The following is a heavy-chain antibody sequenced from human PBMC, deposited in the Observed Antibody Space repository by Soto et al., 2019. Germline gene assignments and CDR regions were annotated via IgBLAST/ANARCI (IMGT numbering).Heavy chain of an antibody. CDR1: GFTFTSYA. V-gene: IGHV3-23*01. CDR3: EKGGYCTSISCPRWFDP. CDR2: ISATGGST. D-gene: IGHD2-2*01. Sequence: EVQLLESGGGLVQPGGSLRLSCAASGFTFTSYAMSWVRQAPGKGLEWVSGISATGGSTYYADSVKGRFTISRDNSRNTLYLQMNSLSAEDTALYYCEKGGYCTSISCPRWFDPWGQGTLVTVSS. J-gene: IGHJ5*02.